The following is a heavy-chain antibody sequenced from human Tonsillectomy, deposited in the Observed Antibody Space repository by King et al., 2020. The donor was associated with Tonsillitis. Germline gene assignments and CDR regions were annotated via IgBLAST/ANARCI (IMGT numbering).Heavy chain of an antibody. CDR2: ISSGSSSI. CDR1: GFSLSGYS. D-gene: IGHD2-21*01. J-gene: IGHJ6*02. Sequence: VQLVESGGGLVEPGGSLRLSCAAPGFSLSGYSMNWVRQAPGRGLEWVSYISSGSSSIYYAASVKGRFTISRDNARNSLFLQMNSLRDEDTAVYYCARASIYYGMDAWGQGTTVTVSS. V-gene: IGHV3-48*02. CDR3: ARASIYYGMDA.